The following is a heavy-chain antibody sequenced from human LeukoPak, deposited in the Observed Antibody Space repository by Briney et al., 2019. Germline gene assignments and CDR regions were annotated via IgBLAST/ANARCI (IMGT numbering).Heavy chain of an antibody. CDR2: ISWNSGTI. J-gene: IGHJ4*02. D-gene: IGHD5-18*01. CDR3: AKDLYRGEDTAMVTFDY. V-gene: IGHV3-9*03. CDR1: GFTFDDYA. Sequence: GGSLRLSCAASGFTFDDYAMHWVRQAPGKGLESVSSISWNSGTIGYADSVKGRFTISRDNAKNSLYLQMNSLRAEDMALYYCAKDLYRGEDTAMVTFDYWGQGTLVTVSS.